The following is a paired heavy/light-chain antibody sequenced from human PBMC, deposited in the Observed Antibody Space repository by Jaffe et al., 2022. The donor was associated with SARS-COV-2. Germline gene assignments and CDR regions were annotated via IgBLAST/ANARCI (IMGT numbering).Heavy chain of an antibody. Sequence: QVQLQESGPGLVRPSETLSLNCTVSGASVATYYWSWVRQPPGKGLEWLGYIYYSGSINYNPYLQSRLSMSVDTSNNQFSLSLSSVTAADTAIYYCVRAAPEEFYRSDTYYEDWGRGTLVTVSS. CDR1: GASVATYY. D-gene: IGHD3-3*01. CDR2: IYYSGSI. CDR3: VRAAPEEFYRSDTYYED. J-gene: IGHJ4*02. V-gene: IGHV4-59*02.
Light chain of an antibody. V-gene: IGKV1-39*01. CDR3: HQTYSNPPLT. CDR1: HTITNY. Sequence: DVQMTQSPSSLSASVGDRVTITCRASHTITNYLNWYQQKPGKAPKLLIYAASKLQTGVPARFSGTGSGTDFSLTINNVQPEDFATYYCHQTYSNPPLTFGPGTKV. CDR2: AAS. J-gene: IGKJ3*01.